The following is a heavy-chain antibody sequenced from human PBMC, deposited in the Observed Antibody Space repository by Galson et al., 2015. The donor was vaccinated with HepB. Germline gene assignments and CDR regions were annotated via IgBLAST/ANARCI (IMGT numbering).Heavy chain of an antibody. CDR2: IYYSGST. D-gene: IGHD6-6*01. Sequence: TLSLTCTVSGGSISSGGYYWSWIRQHPGKGLEWIGYIYYSGSTYYNPSLKSRVTISVDTSKNQFSLKLSSVTAADTAVYYCARASSGYSSSLALWFWGQGTLVTVSS. CDR1: GGSISSGGYY. CDR3: ARASSGYSSSLALWF. V-gene: IGHV4-31*03. J-gene: IGHJ4*02.